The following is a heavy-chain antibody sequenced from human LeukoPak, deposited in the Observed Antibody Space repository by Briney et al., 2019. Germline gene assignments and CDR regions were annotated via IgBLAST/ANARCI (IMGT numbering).Heavy chain of an antibody. D-gene: IGHD6-13*01. V-gene: IGHV4-61*01. CDR1: GGSISGGRYY. CDR3: ARVGSAAASFDY. CDR2: IYYSGST. Sequence: SETLSLTCTVSGGSISGGRYYLAWIRQPPGKGLEWIGYIYYSGSTNYNPSLKSRVTISVDTSKNQFSLKLSSVTAADTAVYYCARVGSAAASFDYWGQGTLVTVSS. J-gene: IGHJ4*02.